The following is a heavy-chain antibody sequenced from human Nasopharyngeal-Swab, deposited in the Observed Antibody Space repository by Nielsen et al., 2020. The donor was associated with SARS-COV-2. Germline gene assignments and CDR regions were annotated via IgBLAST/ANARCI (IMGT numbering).Heavy chain of an antibody. V-gene: IGHV4-39*07. Sequence: SETLSLTCTVSGDSISRSDDYWGWIRQTPGKGLEWIVSTYRSGSGSAYYNPSLESRVTISIVPSKNLFSLNLKSVTAADTAVYYCARIIRRRGWYSHVDYWGQGTLVTVSS. CDR2: TYRSGSGSA. CDR1: GDSISRSDDY. J-gene: IGHJ4*02. D-gene: IGHD6-19*01. CDR3: ARIIRRRGWYSHVDY.